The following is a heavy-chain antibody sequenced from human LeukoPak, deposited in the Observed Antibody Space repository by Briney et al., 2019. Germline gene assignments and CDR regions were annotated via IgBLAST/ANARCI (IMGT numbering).Heavy chain of an antibody. V-gene: IGHV3-21*01. J-gene: IGHJ4*02. CDR1: GFTFSSYS. Sequence: GGSLRLSCAASGFTFSSYSMNWVRQAPGKGLEWVSSISSSSSYIYYADSVKGRFTISRDNAKNSLYLQMNSLRAEDTAVYYCAKMCPLLSSTSCYNYWGQGTLVTVSS. D-gene: IGHD2-2*02. CDR2: ISSSSSYI. CDR3: AKMCPLLSSTSCYNY.